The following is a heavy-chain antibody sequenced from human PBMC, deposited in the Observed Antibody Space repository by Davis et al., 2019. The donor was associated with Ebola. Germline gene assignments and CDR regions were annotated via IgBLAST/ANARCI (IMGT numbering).Heavy chain of an antibody. CDR1: GGTFSSYA. J-gene: IGHJ5*02. CDR2: IIPIFGTA. V-gene: IGHV1-69*13. CDR3: ARDRSLYQGINWFDP. D-gene: IGHD2-2*01. Sequence: SVKVSCKASGGTFSSYAISWVRQAPGQGLEWMGGIIPIFGTANYAQKFQGRVTITADESTSTAYMELSNLRSEDTAVYYCARDRSLYQGINWFDPWGQGTLVTVSS.